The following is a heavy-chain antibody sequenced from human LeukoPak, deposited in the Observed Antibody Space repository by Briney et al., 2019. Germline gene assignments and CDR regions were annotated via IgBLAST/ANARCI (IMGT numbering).Heavy chain of an antibody. J-gene: IGHJ4*02. V-gene: IGHV4-59*08. Sequence: SETLSLTCTVSGGSISSYYWSWIRQPPGKGLEWIGYIYYSGSTNYNPSLKSRVTISLDTSKNQFSLKLSSVTAADTAVYYCARHFGQQLPPGYWGQGTLVTVSS. CDR1: GGSISSYY. CDR2: IYYSGST. D-gene: IGHD6-13*01. CDR3: ARHFGQQLPPGY.